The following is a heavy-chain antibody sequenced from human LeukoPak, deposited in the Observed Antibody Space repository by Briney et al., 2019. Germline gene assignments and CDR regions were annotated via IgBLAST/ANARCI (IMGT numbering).Heavy chain of an antibody. J-gene: IGHJ4*02. CDR1: GYTFTGYY. Sequence: GASVKVSCKASGYTFTGYYMHWVRQAPGQGLEWMGWMNPNSGNTGYAQKFQGRVTMTRNTSISTAYMELSSLRSEDTAVYYCARGRLWFGELYYFDYWGQGTLVTVSS. CDR3: ARGRLWFGELYYFDY. D-gene: IGHD3-10*01. CDR2: MNPNSGNT. V-gene: IGHV1-8*02.